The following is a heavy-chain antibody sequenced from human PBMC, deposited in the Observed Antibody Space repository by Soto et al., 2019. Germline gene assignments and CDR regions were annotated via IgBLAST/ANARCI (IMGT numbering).Heavy chain of an antibody. D-gene: IGHD1-26*01. CDR2: ISVGGGSI. J-gene: IGHJ3*01. CDR1: GFTFSSYA. CDR3: VRDHRWAFAF. Sequence: EVQLVESGGGLVQPGGSLRVSCVASGFTFSSYALNWVRQAPGKGLEWVSYISVGGGSIFYADSVKGRFTISRGDATNSLYLQMNSLRDEDTAVDYCVRDHRWAFAFWGQGTMVTVSS. V-gene: IGHV3-48*02.